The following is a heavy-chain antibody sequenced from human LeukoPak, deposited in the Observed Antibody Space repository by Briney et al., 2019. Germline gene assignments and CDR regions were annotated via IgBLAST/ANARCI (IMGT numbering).Heavy chain of an antibody. J-gene: IGHJ6*02. V-gene: IGHV3-33*01. CDR3: ARDMYSSGSSYGMDV. CDR1: GFSFSSNG. Sequence: GGSLRLSCAASGFSFSSNGMHWVRQAPGKGLEWVAVIWYDGSNKYYADSVKGRFTISRDNSKNTLYLQMNSLRAEDTAVYYCARDMYSSGSSYGMDVWGQGTTVTVSS. D-gene: IGHD6-19*01. CDR2: IWYDGSNK.